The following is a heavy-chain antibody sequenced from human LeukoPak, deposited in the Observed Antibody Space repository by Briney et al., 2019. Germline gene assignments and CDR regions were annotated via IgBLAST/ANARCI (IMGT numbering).Heavy chain of an antibody. Sequence: PGRSLRLSCAASGFTFDDYAMHWVRQAPGKGLEWVSGISWNSGSIGYADSVKGRFTISRDNAKNSLYLQMNSLRAEDTALYCCAKDGLSSGWHYFDYWGQGTLVTVSS. CDR3: AKDGLSSGWHYFDY. D-gene: IGHD6-19*01. J-gene: IGHJ4*02. CDR1: GFTFDDYA. CDR2: ISWNSGSI. V-gene: IGHV3-9*01.